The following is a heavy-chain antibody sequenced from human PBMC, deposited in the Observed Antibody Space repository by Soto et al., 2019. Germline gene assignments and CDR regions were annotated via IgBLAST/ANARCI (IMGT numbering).Heavy chain of an antibody. Sequence: SVKVSCKASGGTFSSYAISWVRQAPGQGLEWMGGIIPIFGTANYAQKFQGRVTITADKSTSTAYMELSSLRSEDTAVYYCVRDKGEGAAGMDVWGQGTTVTVSS. V-gene: IGHV1-69*06. J-gene: IGHJ6*02. CDR2: IIPIFGTA. D-gene: IGHD3-16*01. CDR3: VRDKGEGAAGMDV. CDR1: GGTFSSYA.